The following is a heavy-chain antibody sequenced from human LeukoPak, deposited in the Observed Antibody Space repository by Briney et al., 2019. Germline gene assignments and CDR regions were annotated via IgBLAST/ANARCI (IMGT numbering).Heavy chain of an antibody. V-gene: IGHV3-23*01. CDR2: ISGSGGST. CDR3: AKVARAPGGSLLPSSPLDFDY. D-gene: IGHD4-23*01. Sequence: PGGSLRLSCAASGFTFSSYAMSWVRQAPGKGLEWVSAISGSGGSTYYADSVKGRFTISRDNSKNTLYLQMNSLRAGDTAVYYCAKVARAPGGSLLPSSPLDFDYWGQGTLVTVSS. CDR1: GFTFSSYA. J-gene: IGHJ4*02.